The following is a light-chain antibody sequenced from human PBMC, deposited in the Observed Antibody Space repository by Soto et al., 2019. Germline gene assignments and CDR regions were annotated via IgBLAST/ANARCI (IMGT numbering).Light chain of an antibody. CDR1: SGRINYA. Sequence: QSVLTQSPSASASLGASVKLTCTLGSGRINYAIAWHQRQPEKGARFLMILNSAGSHRKGDGIPDRFSGSSSGAERYLTISSLQSEDEADYYCQTWGAGIHVFGGGTKLTVL. J-gene: IGLJ2*01. CDR2: LNSAGSH. V-gene: IGLV4-69*01. CDR3: QTWGAGIHV.